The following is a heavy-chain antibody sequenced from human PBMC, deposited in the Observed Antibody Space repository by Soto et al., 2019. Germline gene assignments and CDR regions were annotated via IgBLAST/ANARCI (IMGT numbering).Heavy chain of an antibody. D-gene: IGHD6-6*01. Sequence: SETLSLTCAVYGGSFSGYYWSWIRQPPGKGLEWIGEINHSGSTNYNPSLKSRVTISVDTSENQFSLKLSSVTAADTAVYYCARGTKSSSDLHYYYYYGMDVWSQGTTVTV. V-gene: IGHV4-34*01. CDR2: INHSGST. J-gene: IGHJ6*02. CDR3: ARGTKSSSDLHYYYYYGMDV. CDR1: GGSFSGYY.